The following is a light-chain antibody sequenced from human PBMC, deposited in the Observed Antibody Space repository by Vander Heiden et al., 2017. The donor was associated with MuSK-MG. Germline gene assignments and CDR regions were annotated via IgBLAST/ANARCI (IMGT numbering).Light chain of an antibody. V-gene: IGKV3-15*01. CDR3: QQGNKWHS. CDR2: TAS. J-gene: IGKJ4*01. Sequence: EIVMTQSPATLSVSPGERATLSCRASQSISSDLAWYQQKPGQAPRLLIYTASTRATGVPARFSGSGSGTDFTLTISSLQSEDFAVYYCQQGNKWHSFGGGTKVEIK. CDR1: QSISSD.